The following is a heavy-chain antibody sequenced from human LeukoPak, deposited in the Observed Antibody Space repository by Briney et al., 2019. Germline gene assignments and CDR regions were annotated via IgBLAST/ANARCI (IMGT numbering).Heavy chain of an antibody. CDR3: ARDNWAVTPSWFDP. Sequence: SETLSLTCAVYGGSFSGYYWSWIRQPAGKGLEWIGRIYPTGSTDYNPSLKSRVTLSVDTSKNLFSLKVTSVTAADTAVYYCARDNWAVTPSWFDPWGQGTLVTVSS. D-gene: IGHD5-18*01. CDR2: IYPTGST. V-gene: IGHV4-4*07. CDR1: GGSFSGYY. J-gene: IGHJ5*02.